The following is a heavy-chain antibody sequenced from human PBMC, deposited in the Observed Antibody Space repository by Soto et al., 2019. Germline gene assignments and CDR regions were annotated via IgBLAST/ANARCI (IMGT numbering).Heavy chain of an antibody. CDR3: ARAVAGASSY. V-gene: IGHV3-7*01. Sequence: GGSLRLSCAASGFSLSDYWMSWVRQAPGKGLEWVANINQDGSVKYYVDSVKGRFTISRDNAKNSLYLQMNSLTAEDTAVYYCARAVAGASSYWCQGTVVTVSS. CDR1: GFSLSDYW. D-gene: IGHD2-2*01. J-gene: IGHJ4*02. CDR2: INQDGSVK.